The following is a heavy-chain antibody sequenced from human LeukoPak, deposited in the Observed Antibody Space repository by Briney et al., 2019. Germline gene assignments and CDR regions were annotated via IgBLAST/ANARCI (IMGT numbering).Heavy chain of an antibody. CDR2: INAGNGKT. CDR1: GYIFTDYA. Sequence: GASVKVSCKASGYIFTDYAIQWVRQAPGQGLEWMGWINAGNGKTKYSQKFQGRVPITRDTSASTAYMELSGLRSDDTAVYYCARARWTSTVTTYYLDFWGQGTLVTVSS. D-gene: IGHD4-17*01. V-gene: IGHV1-3*01. CDR3: ARARWTSTVTTYYLDF. J-gene: IGHJ4*02.